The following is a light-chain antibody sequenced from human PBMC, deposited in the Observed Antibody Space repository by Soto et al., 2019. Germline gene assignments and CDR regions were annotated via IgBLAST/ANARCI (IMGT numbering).Light chain of an antibody. CDR3: QQYESFSPYT. CDR1: QSVSSS. V-gene: IGKV1-5*01. J-gene: IGKJ2*01. Sequence: DIQMTQSPSTLSAFVGDRVTITCRASQSVSSSLAWYQQKPGKAPKLLIYDASTLESGVPSRFSGSGYGTEFTLTINSXXXXDFATYYCQQYESFSPYTFGQGT. CDR2: DAS.